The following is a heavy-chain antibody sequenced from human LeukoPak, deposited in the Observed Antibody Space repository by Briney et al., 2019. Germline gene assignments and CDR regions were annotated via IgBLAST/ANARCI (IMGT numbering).Heavy chain of an antibody. V-gene: IGHV1-2*02. Sequence: APVKVSCKASGYTFTGYYMHWVRQAPGQGLEWMGWINPNSGGTNYAQKFQGRVTMTRDTSISTAYMELSRLRSDDTAVYYCARYTRLGSGYDPNWFDPWGQGTLVTVSS. CDR2: INPNSGGT. D-gene: IGHD5-12*01. CDR1: GYTFTGYY. CDR3: ARYTRLGSGYDPNWFDP. J-gene: IGHJ5*02.